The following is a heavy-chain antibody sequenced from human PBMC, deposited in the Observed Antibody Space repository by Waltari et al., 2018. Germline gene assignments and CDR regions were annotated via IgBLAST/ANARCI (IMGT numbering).Heavy chain of an antibody. D-gene: IGHD6-13*01. CDR2: INPGDGGT. V-gene: IGHV1-46*01. J-gene: IGHJ4*02. CDR1: GYTFTNYH. Sequence: QVQLVQSGAEVKKPGASMKVSCKTSGYTFTNYHMQWVRQAPGQGLEWMGAINPGDGGTSYAQKFQGRVTMTSDTSTSTVYMDLSSLTSEDTALYYCATLDTSTWAPFDYWGQGTLVIVSS. CDR3: ATLDTSTWAPFDY.